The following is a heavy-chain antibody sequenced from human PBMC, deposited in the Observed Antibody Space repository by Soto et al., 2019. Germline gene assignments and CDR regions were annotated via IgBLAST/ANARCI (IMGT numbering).Heavy chain of an antibody. CDR3: ARVPEEYDILTGYFYYYYMDV. Sequence: GESLKISCKGSGYSFTSYWIGWVRQMPGKGLEWMGIIYPGDSDTRYSPSFQGQVTISAAKSISTAYLQWSSLKASDTAMYYCARVPEEYDILTGYFYYYYMDVWGKGTTVTVSS. CDR1: GYSFTSYW. J-gene: IGHJ6*03. V-gene: IGHV5-51*01. CDR2: IYPGDSDT. D-gene: IGHD3-9*01.